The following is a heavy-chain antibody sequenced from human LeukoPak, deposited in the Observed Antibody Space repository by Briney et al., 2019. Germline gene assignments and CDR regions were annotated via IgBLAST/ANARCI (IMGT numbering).Heavy chain of an antibody. CDR1: GLTFSSYS. CDR3: ARGVRIAVADYIDY. CDR2: ISTSSSYI. Sequence: GGSLTLSCAASGLTFSSYSMNWVRQAPGKGLERVSYISTSSSYIYYAASVKGRFTISRDNAKNTLYLQMDSLRAEDTAVYYCARGVRIAVADYIDYWGQGTLVTVSS. J-gene: IGHJ4*02. D-gene: IGHD6-19*01. V-gene: IGHV3-21*01.